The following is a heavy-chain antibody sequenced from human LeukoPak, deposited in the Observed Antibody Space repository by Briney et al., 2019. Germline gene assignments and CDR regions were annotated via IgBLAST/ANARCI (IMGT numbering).Heavy chain of an antibody. Sequence: GGSLRLSCAASGFTFSNYAMNWVRQAPGKGLEWVSVIYSGYSTYYADSVKGRFTISRDNSKNTLYLQMNSLRDEDTAVYYCARGRGIAVAGNVYYYYGLDVWGQGTTVTV. CDR1: GFTFSNYA. V-gene: IGHV3-66*01. J-gene: IGHJ6*02. D-gene: IGHD6-19*01. CDR2: IYSGYST. CDR3: ARGRGIAVAGNVYYYYGLDV.